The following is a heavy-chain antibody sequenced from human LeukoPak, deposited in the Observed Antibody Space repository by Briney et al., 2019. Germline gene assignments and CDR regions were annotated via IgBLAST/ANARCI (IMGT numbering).Heavy chain of an antibody. V-gene: IGHV1-69*06. CDR1: GGTFSSYA. CDR2: IIPIFGSA. Sequence: ASVKVSCKASGGTFSSYAISWVRQAPGQGLEWMGGIIPIFGSANYAQKFQGRVTMTEDTSTDTAYMELSSLRSEDTAVYYCATLSSGRHIPQAFDYWGQGTLVTVSS. D-gene: IGHD6-19*01. CDR3: ATLSSGRHIPQAFDY. J-gene: IGHJ4*02.